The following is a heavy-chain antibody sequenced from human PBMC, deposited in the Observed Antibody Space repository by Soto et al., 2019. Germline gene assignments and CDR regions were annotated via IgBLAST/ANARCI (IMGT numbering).Heavy chain of an antibody. CDR2: IKSKTDGGTT. Sequence: GGSLRLSCAASGFTFSNAWMNWVRQAPGKGLEWVGRIKSKTDGGTTDYAAPVKGRFTISRDDSKNTLYLQMNSLKTEDTAVYYCTTGHYSGYDFYYGMDVWGQGTTVTVSS. D-gene: IGHD5-12*01. CDR1: GFTFSNAW. V-gene: IGHV3-15*07. CDR3: TTGHYSGYDFYYGMDV. J-gene: IGHJ6*02.